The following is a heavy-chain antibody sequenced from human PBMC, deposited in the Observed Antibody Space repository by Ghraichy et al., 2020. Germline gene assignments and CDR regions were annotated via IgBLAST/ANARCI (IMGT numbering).Heavy chain of an antibody. V-gene: IGHV1-2*02. CDR2: INPNSGGT. CDR1: GYTFNGYY. Sequence: ASVKVSCKASGYTFNGYYIHWVRQAPGQGLEWMGWINPNSGGTNYAQKFQGRVTMTRDTSINTAYMELSGLRSDDTAVYYCARADVDTAMDHLDYCGQGTLVTVSS. J-gene: IGHJ4*02. D-gene: IGHD5-18*01. CDR3: ARADVDTAMDHLDY.